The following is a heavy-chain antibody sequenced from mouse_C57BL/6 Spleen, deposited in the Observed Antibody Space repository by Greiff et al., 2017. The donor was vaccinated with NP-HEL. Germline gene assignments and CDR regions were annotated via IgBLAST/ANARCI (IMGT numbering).Heavy chain of an antibody. CDR1: GYTFTDYY. CDR3: ARSDSYGYFDV. J-gene: IGHJ1*03. V-gene: IGHV1-26*01. CDR2: INPNNGGT. Sequence: EVQLQQSGPELVKPGASVKISCKASGYTFTDYYMNWVKQSPGKSLEWIGDINPNNGGTSYNQKFKGKATLTVDKSSSTAYMELRSLTSEDSAVYYCARSDSYGYFDVWGTGTTVTVSS.